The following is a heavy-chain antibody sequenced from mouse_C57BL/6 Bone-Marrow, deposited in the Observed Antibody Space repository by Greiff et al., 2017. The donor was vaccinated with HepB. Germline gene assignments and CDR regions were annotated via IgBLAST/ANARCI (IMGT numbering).Heavy chain of an antibody. V-gene: IGHV1-81*01. Sequence: VQLQESGAELARPGASVKLSCKASGYTFTSYGISWVKQRTGQGLEWIGEIYPRSGNTYYNEKFKGKATLTADKSSSTAYMELRSLTSEDAAVYFCASVRTTGQARDYWGQGTTLTVSS. J-gene: IGHJ2*01. D-gene: IGHD1-1*01. CDR2: IYPRSGNT. CDR3: ASVRTTGQARDY. CDR1: GYTFTSYG.